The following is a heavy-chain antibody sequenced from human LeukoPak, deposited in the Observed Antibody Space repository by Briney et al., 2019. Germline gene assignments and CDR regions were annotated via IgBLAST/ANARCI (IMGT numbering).Heavy chain of an antibody. V-gene: IGHV3-30*18. CDR1: GFTFSSYG. D-gene: IGHD3-10*01. CDR2: ISNDGSNK. Sequence: GGSLRLSCAASGFTFSSYGMHWVRQAPGKGLEWVAVISNDGSNKYYADSVKGRFTISRDNSKNTLYLQMNSLRAEDTAVYYCAKSIYGSGSYVDYWGQGTLVTVSS. J-gene: IGHJ4*02. CDR3: AKSIYGSGSYVDY.